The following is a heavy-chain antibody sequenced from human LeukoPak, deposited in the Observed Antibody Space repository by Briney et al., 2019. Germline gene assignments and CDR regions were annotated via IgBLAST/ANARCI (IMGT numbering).Heavy chain of an antibody. Sequence: SETLSLTCTVSGGSISSYYWSWIRQPPGKGLEWIGYIYYSGTTNYNPSLKSRVTMSVDTSKNQFSLKLSSVTAADTAVYSCVRDLTWGQGTLVTVSS. CDR3: VRDLT. CDR1: GGSISSYY. CDR2: IYYSGTT. J-gene: IGHJ5*02. V-gene: IGHV4-59*12.